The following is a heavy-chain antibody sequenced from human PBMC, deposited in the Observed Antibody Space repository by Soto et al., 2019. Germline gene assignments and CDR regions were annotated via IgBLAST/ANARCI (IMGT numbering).Heavy chain of an antibody. V-gene: IGHV3-23*01. Sequence: LSCAPSGFTFSSDAMSWVRQAPGKGLEWVSAISGSGGSTYYEDSVKGRFTISRDNSKNTLYLQMNSLRAEDTAVYYCAKDASLLLRRAYYGMDVWGQGTTVTVSS. J-gene: IGHJ6*02. CDR1: GFTFSSDA. CDR3: AKDASLLLRRAYYGMDV. D-gene: IGHD2-15*01. CDR2: ISGSGGST.